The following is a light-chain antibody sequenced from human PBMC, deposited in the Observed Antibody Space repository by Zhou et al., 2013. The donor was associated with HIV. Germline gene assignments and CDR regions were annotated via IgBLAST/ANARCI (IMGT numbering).Light chain of an antibody. CDR3: QQYYRLRT. CDR2: SAS. V-gene: IGKV1-9*01. CDR1: QDIGRY. Sequence: DIQLTQSPSFLSSSVGDRVSMTCRASQDIGRYLAWYQQQPGKVPSLLIYSASTLQSGVPSRFSASGSGTEFTLTINTLQPEDFATYYCQQYYRLRTFGQGTKVEIK. J-gene: IGKJ1*01.